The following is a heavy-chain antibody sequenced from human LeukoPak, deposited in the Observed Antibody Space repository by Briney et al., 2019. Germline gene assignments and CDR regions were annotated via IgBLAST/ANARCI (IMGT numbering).Heavy chain of an antibody. V-gene: IGHV3-23*01. CDR1: GFTFSNYA. Sequence: GGSLRLSCAASGFTFSNYAMTWVRQAPGKGLEWVAGISGSGGSVYYADSVKGLFTISRDNPRKTLYLQMNSLRAEDTAVYYCAKCSGPYAYDVFDIWGQGTTVTVSS. D-gene: IGHD3-10*02. CDR3: AKCSGPYAYDVFDI. J-gene: IGHJ3*02. CDR2: ISGSGGSV.